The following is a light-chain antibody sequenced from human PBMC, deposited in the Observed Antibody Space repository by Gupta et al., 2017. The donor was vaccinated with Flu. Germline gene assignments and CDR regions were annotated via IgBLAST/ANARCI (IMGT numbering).Light chain of an antibody. V-gene: IGLV2-11*02. Sequence: QSALTQPRSVSEAPGQSIAISCTGTSSDVGAYDYVSWYQQYPGQAPKLIIYDVNKLPSGVSDRFSGSKSGNTASLTISGRQAEEEADYHFSSYGATILFGGGTRLTVL. J-gene: IGLJ3*02. CDR2: DVN. CDR1: SSDVGAYDY. CDR3: SSYGATIL.